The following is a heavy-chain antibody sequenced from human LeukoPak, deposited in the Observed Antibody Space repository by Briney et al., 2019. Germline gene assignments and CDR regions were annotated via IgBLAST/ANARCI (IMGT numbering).Heavy chain of an antibody. D-gene: IGHD3-10*01. CDR3: ARDSTYYYASGSSGSHYFDY. J-gene: IGHJ4*02. Sequence: GGSLRLSCAASGFTFSNYAMHWVRQAPGKGKGWEAVISKDGGNTYYADTVKGRFTISRDNSKNTLYLQLNSLRAEDASVYYCARDSTYYYASGSSGSHYFDYWGQGTLVTVSS. CDR2: ISKDGGNT. CDR1: GFTFSNYA. V-gene: IGHV3-30*01.